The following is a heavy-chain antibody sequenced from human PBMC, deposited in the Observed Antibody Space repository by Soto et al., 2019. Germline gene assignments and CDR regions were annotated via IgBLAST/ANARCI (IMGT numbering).Heavy chain of an antibody. Sequence: GGSLRLSCAASGFTFSSYGMHWVRQAPGKGLEWVAVISYGGSNKYYADSVKGRFTISRDNSKNTLYLQMDSLRAEDTAVYYCAKDRTADYDFWSGYYTVYYYGMDVWGQGTTVTVSS. CDR1: GFTFSSYG. J-gene: IGHJ6*02. V-gene: IGHV3-30*18. D-gene: IGHD3-3*01. CDR3: AKDRTADYDFWSGYYTVYYYGMDV. CDR2: ISYGGSNK.